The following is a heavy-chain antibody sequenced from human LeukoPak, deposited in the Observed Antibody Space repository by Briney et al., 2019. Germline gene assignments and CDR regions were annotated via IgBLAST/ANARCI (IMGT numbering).Heavy chain of an antibody. CDR1: GFTFTSSA. V-gene: IGHV1-58*01. J-gene: IGHJ3*02. D-gene: IGHD3-22*01. CDR3: AAEAAYYYDSRDAFDI. Sequence: GTSVKVSFKASGFTFTSSAVQWVRQARGQRLEWIGWIVVGSGNTNYAQKFQERVTITRDMSTSLVYMELSSLRSEDTAVYYCAAEAAYYYDSRDAFDIWGQGTMVTVS. CDR2: IVVGSGNT.